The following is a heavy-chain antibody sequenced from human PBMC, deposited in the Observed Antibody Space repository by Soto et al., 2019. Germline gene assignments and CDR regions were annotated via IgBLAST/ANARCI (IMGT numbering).Heavy chain of an antibody. CDR3: AKPRGPRWEFFGGFDY. V-gene: IGHV3-23*01. CDR1: GFTFINFA. J-gene: IGHJ4*02. CDR2: ISGSGGTT. D-gene: IGHD1-26*01. Sequence: EVQVLESGGGLVQPGESLRLSCAASGFTFINFAMSWVRQAPGKGLEWVSSISGSGGTTYYADSVKGRFTISSDNSKNTLYLQLNSLRVEDTALFYCAKPRGPRWEFFGGFDYWGQGILVTVSS.